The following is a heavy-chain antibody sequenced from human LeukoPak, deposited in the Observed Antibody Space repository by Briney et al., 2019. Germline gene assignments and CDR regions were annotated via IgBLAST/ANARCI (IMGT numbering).Heavy chain of an antibody. CDR1: GGSFSGYY. CDR3: ARGYPPKY. V-gene: IGHV4-34*01. CDR2: INHSGST. J-gene: IGHJ4*02. Sequence: SETLSLTCAVYGGSFSGYYWSWIRQPPGKGLEWIGEINHSGSTNYNPSLKSRVTISVDTSKNQFSLKVSSVTAAGTAVYYCARGYPPKYWGQGTLVTVSS.